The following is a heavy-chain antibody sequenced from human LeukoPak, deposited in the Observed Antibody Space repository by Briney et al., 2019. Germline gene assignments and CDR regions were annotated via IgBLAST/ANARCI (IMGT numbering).Heavy chain of an antibody. CDR2: IYHSGST. V-gene: IGHV4-30-2*01. CDR3: ARLRGYGSGAWFDP. D-gene: IGHD3-10*01. CDR1: GGSISSGGYY. Sequence: PSETLSLTCTVSGGSISSGGYYWSWIRQPPGKGLEWIGYIYHSGSTYYNPSLKSRVTISVDRSKNQFSLKLSSVTAADTAVYYCARLRGYGSGAWFDPWGQGTLVTVSS. J-gene: IGHJ5*02.